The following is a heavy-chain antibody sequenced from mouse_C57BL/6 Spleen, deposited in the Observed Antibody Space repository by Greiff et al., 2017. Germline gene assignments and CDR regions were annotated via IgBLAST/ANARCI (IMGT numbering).Heavy chain of an antibody. CDR2: IDPETGGT. CDR3: TSLDSSGYVYYYAMDY. Sequence: QVQLKQSGAELVRPGASVTLSCKASGYTFTDYELHWVKQTPVHGLEWIGAIDPETGGTAYNQKFKGKAILTADKSSSTAYMELRSLTSEDSAVYYCTSLDSSGYVYYYAMDYWGQGTSVTVSS. J-gene: IGHJ4*01. V-gene: IGHV1-15*01. CDR1: GYTFTDYE. D-gene: IGHD3-2*02.